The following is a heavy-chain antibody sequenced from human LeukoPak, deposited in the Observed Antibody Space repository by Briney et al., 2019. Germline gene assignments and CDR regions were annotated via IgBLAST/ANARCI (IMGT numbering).Heavy chain of an antibody. CDR2: ISGSGGGT. J-gene: IGHJ4*02. CDR1: GFTFSSYA. D-gene: IGHD3-10*01. CDR3: AKSLPLWFGERYFDY. Sequence: GGSLRLSCAASGFTFSSYAMSWVRQAPGKGLEWVSAISGSGGGTYYADSVKGRFTISRDNSKNTLYLQMNSLRAEDTAVYYCAKSLPLWFGERYFDYWGQGTLVIVSS. V-gene: IGHV3-23*01.